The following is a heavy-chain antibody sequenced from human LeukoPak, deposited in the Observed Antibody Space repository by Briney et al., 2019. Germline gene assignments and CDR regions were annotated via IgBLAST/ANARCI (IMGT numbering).Heavy chain of an antibody. CDR3: ARGVVAAAGRTFDF. CDR1: GGSISSYY. Sequence: SETLSLTCAVSGGSISSYYWSWIRQPPGKGLEWIGYIYNSGSTNYNPSLKSRVTISLDTSKNQFSLKLSSVTAADTAVYYCARGVVAAAGRTFDFWGQGTLVTASS. V-gene: IGHV4-59*01. D-gene: IGHD6-13*01. J-gene: IGHJ4*02. CDR2: IYNSGST.